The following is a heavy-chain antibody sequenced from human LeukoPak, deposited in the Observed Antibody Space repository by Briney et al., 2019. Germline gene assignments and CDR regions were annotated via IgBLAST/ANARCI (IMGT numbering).Heavy chain of an antibody. V-gene: IGHV4-30-2*01. CDR2: IYHSGST. D-gene: IGHD5-24*01. CDR1: GGSISSGGYS. Sequence: SETLSLTCAVSGGSISSGGYSWSWIRQPPGKGLEWIGYIYHSGSTYYNPSLKSRVTISVDRSKIQFSLKLSSVTAADTAVYYCARTISNWFDPWGQGTLVTVSS. J-gene: IGHJ5*02. CDR3: ARTISNWFDP.